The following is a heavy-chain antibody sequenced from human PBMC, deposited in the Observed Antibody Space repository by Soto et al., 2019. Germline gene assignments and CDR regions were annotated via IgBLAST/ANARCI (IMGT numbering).Heavy chain of an antibody. V-gene: IGHV3-7*01. CDR1: GFTFSSYW. D-gene: IGHD6-13*01. J-gene: IGHJ4*02. Sequence: TGGALRLSCVVSGFTFSSYWMNWVRQAPGKGLEWVANIKQDGIGKYYVDSAKGRFTISRDNAKNSLYLQMNSLSAEDTAIYYCATSRTFDYWGQGTLVTVSS. CDR2: IKQDGIGK. CDR3: ATSRTFDY.